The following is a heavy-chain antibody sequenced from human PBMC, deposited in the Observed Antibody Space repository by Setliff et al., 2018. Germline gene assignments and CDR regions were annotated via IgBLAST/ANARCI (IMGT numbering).Heavy chain of an antibody. Sequence: SETLSLTCAVYGGSFSDYYWSWIRQPPGKGLEWIGEINHSGDTNYNPSLKSRLTISVYTSKNQFSLKLSSVTAADTAVYYCARGPPRIVVPSTKAWFDPWGQGTLVTVSS. J-gene: IGHJ5*02. CDR2: INHSGDT. V-gene: IGHV4-34*01. D-gene: IGHD2-2*01. CDR3: ARGPPRIVVPSTKAWFDP. CDR1: GGSFSDYY.